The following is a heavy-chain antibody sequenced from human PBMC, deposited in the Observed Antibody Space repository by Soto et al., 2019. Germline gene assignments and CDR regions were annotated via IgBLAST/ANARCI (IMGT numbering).Heavy chain of an antibody. V-gene: IGHV1-69*13. J-gene: IGHJ4*02. D-gene: IGHD6-13*01. Sequence: ASATISCKASGYTLTGFAMHWVRQAPGKGLEWMVGIIPDVGAANYAQKFQGRVTITADASTSTAYMELSSLRSEDTAVYYCARVPVLSSSSWYDYWGQGTLVTVSS. CDR2: IIPDVGAA. CDR3: ARVPVLSSSSWYDY. CDR1: GYTLTGFA.